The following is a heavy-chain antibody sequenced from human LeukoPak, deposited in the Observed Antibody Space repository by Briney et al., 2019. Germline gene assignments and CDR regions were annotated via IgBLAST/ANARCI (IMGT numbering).Heavy chain of an antibody. CDR3: ARDPTTHCSGGSCPNAFDI. Sequence: GGSLRLSCAASGFTFSSYSMNWVRQAPGKGLEWVSSISSSNSYIYYADSVKGRFTISRDNAKNSLYLQMNSLRAEDTAVYYCARDPTTHCSGGSCPNAFDIWGQGTMVTVSS. CDR2: ISSSNSYI. J-gene: IGHJ3*02. V-gene: IGHV3-21*01. CDR1: GFTFSSYS. D-gene: IGHD2-15*01.